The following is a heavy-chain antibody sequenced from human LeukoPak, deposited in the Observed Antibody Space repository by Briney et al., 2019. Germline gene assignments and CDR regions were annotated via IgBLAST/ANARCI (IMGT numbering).Heavy chain of an antibody. Sequence: GGSLRLSCEASGFTFSSNAMSWVRQAPGKGLEWVSALSGGGDSTYYADSVKGRFTISRDNSKNTLYLQMNSLRAEDTAVYYCARAYCGGDCYIYYYYYMDVWGKGTTVTVSS. V-gene: IGHV3-23*01. D-gene: IGHD2-21*02. CDR2: LSGGGDST. CDR1: GFTFSSNA. CDR3: ARAYCGGDCYIYYYYYMDV. J-gene: IGHJ6*03.